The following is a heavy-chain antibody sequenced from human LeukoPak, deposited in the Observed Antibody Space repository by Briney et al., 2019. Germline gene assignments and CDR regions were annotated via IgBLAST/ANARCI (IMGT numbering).Heavy chain of an antibody. CDR2: TYYRSKWYN. D-gene: IGHD2-15*01. CDR1: GDSVSSTCAT. V-gene: IGHV6-1*01. Sequence: SQTLSLTCAISGDSVSSTCATWNWIRQSPSRGLEWLGRTYYRSKWYNDYAVSVKGRITINPDTSKNQFSLQLNSVTPEDTAVYYCARRYCSGGSCPFYYWGQGTLVTVSS. J-gene: IGHJ4*02. CDR3: ARRYCSGGSCPFYY.